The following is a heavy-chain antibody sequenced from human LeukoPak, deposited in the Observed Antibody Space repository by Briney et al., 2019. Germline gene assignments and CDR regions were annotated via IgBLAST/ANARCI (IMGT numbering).Heavy chain of an antibody. Sequence: PSVTLSLTCTVSGGSISSYYWSWIRQPAGKGLEWIGRIYTSGSTNYNPSLKSRVTMSVDTSKNQFSLKLSSVTAADTAVYYCARGAKDSSGYYSQGAFDIWGQGTMVTVSS. CDR3: ARGAKDSSGYYSQGAFDI. V-gene: IGHV4-4*07. CDR2: IYTSGST. J-gene: IGHJ3*02. D-gene: IGHD3-22*01. CDR1: GGSISSYY.